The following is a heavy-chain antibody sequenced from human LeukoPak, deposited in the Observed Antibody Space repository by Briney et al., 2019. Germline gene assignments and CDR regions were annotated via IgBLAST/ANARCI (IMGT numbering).Heavy chain of an antibody. CDR1: EFAFSSYW. Sequence: GGSLRLSCAASEFAFSSYWMNWVRQAPGKGLEWVANIKPDGSEKWYVDSVKGRFTISRDNGKNSLNLQLNSLRAEDTAVYYCARDFSAFDIWGQGTMVTVSS. CDR3: ARDFSAFDI. CDR2: IKPDGSEK. D-gene: IGHD3-3*01. J-gene: IGHJ3*02. V-gene: IGHV3-7*05.